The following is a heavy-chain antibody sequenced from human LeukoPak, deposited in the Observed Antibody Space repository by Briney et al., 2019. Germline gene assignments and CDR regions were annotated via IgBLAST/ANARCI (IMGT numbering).Heavy chain of an antibody. CDR2: INHSGST. V-gene: IGHV4-34*01. J-gene: IGHJ4*02. CDR1: GGSFSGYY. Sequence: SETLSLTCAVYGGSFSGYYWSWIRQPPGKGLEWIGEINHSGSTNYNPSLKSRVTISVDTSKNQSSLKLSSVTAADTAVYYCARDRLWGRRERFDYWGQGTLVTVSS. D-gene: IGHD2-21*01. CDR3: ARDRLWGRRERFDY.